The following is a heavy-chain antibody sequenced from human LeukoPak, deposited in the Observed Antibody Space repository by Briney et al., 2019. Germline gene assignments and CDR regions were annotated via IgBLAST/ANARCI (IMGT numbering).Heavy chain of an antibody. CDR1: GFTFEASA. D-gene: IGHD1-1*01. CDR3: ARDLYTGTTGIPQWFDP. V-gene: IGHV3-21*01. Sequence: GGSLRLSCAASGFTFEASAMSWVRQAPGKGLEWVSSISSSSSYIYYADSVKGRSTISRDNAKNSLYLQMNSLRAEDTAVYYCARDLYTGTTGIPQWFDPWGQGTLVTVSS. CDR2: ISSSSSYI. J-gene: IGHJ5*02.